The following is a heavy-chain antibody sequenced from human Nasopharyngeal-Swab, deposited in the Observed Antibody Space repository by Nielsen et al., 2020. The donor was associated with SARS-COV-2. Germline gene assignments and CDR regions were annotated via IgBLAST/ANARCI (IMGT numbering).Heavy chain of an antibody. CDR2: ISTSGST. D-gene: IGHD2-15*01. J-gene: IGHJ4*02. CDR3: ARLSVAAAHY. CDR1: GGAISSYY. V-gene: IGHV4-4*07. Sequence: GSLRLSCTVSGGAISSYYWSWIRQPAGKGLEWIGRISTSGSTNYNPSLKSRITMPVDTSKNQFSLKLSSVTAADTAVYYCARLSVAAAHYWGQGILVTVSS.